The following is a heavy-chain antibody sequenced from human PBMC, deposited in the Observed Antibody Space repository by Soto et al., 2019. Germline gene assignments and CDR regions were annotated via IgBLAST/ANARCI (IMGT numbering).Heavy chain of an antibody. CDR2: IYYSGST. V-gene: IGHV4-59*12. CDR1: GGSISSYY. Sequence: QVQLQESGPGLVKPSETLSLTCTVSGGSISSYYWSWIRQPPGKGLEWIGYIYYSGSTNYNPSLKGRGTLSGDQAQNPFLLEVGSGNAADTAVYYCARYSSGWYDDAFDIWGQGTMVTVSS. CDR3: ARYSSGWYDDAFDI. D-gene: IGHD6-19*01. J-gene: IGHJ3*02.